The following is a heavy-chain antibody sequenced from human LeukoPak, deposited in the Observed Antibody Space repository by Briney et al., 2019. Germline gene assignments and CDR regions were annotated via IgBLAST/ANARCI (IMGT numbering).Heavy chain of an antibody. J-gene: IGHJ4*02. CDR3: ARLDRAPSILRFLEGVY. CDR2: IYYSGST. Sequence: SETLSLTCTASGGSISSSSYYWGWIRQPPGKGLEWIGSIYYSGSTYYNPSLKSRVTISVDTSKNQFSLKLSSVTAADTAVYYCARLDRAPSILRFLEGVYWGQGTLVTASS. D-gene: IGHD3-3*01. CDR1: GGSISSSSYY. V-gene: IGHV4-39*01.